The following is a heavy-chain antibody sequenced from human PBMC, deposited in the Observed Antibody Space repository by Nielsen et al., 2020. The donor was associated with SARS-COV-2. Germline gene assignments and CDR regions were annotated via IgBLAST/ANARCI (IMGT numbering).Heavy chain of an antibody. V-gene: IGHV4-34*10. CDR3: ARRLVIDYYYYGMDV. D-gene: IGHD3-22*01. Sequence: SQTLSLTCAVYGGSFSDYYWTWIRQPPGKGLEWIGEVDRGGITTYNPSLKNRVTLSVDTSKNQFSLKLSSVTAADTAVYYCARRLVIDYYYYGMDVWGQGTTVTVSS. CDR2: VDRGGIT. CDR1: GGSFSDYY. J-gene: IGHJ6*02.